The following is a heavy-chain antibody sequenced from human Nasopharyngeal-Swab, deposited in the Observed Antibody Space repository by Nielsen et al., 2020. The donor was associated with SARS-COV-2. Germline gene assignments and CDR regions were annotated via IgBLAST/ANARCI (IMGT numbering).Heavy chain of an antibody. CDR3: Y. CDR1: GYTFTTFA. V-gene: IGHV7-4-1*01. CDR2: INTNTGNP. J-gene: IGHJ4*02. Sequence: ASVKVSCKPSGYTFTTFAINWVRQAPGQGLEWMGWINTNTGNPKYAQGFTGRFVFSLDTSVSTAYYCARVLGRGGSNYHFGYWGQGTLVTVSS. D-gene: IGHD5-24*01.